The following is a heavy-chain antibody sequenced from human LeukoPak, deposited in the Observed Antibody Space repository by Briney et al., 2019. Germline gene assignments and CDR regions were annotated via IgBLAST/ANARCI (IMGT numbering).Heavy chain of an antibody. J-gene: IGHJ4*02. CDR1: GFTFTSYA. D-gene: IGHD4-17*01. Sequence: GGSLRLSCAASGFTFTSYAMSWVRQAPGKGLEWVSSASGSGDGTYYAVSVKGRFTISRDNSKKTLDLHMDSLRAEDTAVYYCAKERLGGNYGDYAVDYWGQGTMVTVSS. V-gene: IGHV3-23*01. CDR3: AKERLGGNYGDYAVDY. CDR2: ASGSGDGT.